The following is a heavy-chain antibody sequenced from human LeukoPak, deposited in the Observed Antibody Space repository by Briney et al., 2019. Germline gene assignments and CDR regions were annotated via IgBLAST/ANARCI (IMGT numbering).Heavy chain of an antibody. CDR1: GGTFSSYA. CDR3: ARGPRYGLRY. J-gene: IGHJ4*02. CDR2: IIPIFGTA. V-gene: IGHV1-69*13. D-gene: IGHD3-10*01. Sequence: ASVKVSCKASGGTFSSYAISWVRQAPGQGLEWMGGIIPIFGTANYAQKFQGRVTITADESTSTAYVELSSLRSEDTAVYYCARGPRYGLRYWGQGTLVTVSS.